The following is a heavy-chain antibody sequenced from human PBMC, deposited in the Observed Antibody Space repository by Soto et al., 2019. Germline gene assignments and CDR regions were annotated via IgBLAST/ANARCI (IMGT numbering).Heavy chain of an antibody. V-gene: IGHV1-69*01. J-gene: IGHJ5*02. D-gene: IGHD5-18*01. CDR3: ASKRDSCGYGWFDP. Sequence: SVKVSCKASGGTFSSYAISWVRQAPGQGLEWMGGIIPIFGTANYAQKFQGRVTITADESTSTAYMELSSLRSEDTAVYYCASKRDSCGYGWFDPWGQGTLVTVSS. CDR2: IIPIFGTA. CDR1: GGTFSSYA.